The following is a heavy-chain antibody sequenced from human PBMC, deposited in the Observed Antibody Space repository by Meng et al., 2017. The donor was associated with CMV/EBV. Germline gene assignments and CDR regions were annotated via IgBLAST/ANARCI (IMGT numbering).Heavy chain of an antibody. CDR2: IHSDGVSA. D-gene: IGHD3-3*01. Sequence: GESLKISCGGSGFTFGSYWMHWVRQVPGKGLVWISRIHSDGVSADYAGSVIGRFTISRDNAKNTVYLQMNSLRPEDTAVYYCARMFNYDFSRGGMDVWGQGTAVTVSS. CDR1: GFTFGSYW. J-gene: IGHJ6*02. V-gene: IGHV3-74*01. CDR3: ARMFNYDFSRGGMDV.